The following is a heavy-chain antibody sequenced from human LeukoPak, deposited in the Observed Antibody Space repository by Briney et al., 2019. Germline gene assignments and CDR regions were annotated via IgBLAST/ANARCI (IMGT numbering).Heavy chain of an antibody. Sequence: ASVKVSSRTSRSTFTDYYMHWVRQAPGQGLEWMGRINPNSGGTNYAQNFRGRVTMTRDTSITTAYMELSRLRSDDTAVYYCARGLPTASYYYMDVWGKGTTVTVSS. CDR3: ARGLPTASYYYMDV. D-gene: IGHD2-2*01. V-gene: IGHV1-2*06. J-gene: IGHJ6*03. CDR2: INPNSGGT. CDR1: RSTFTDYY.